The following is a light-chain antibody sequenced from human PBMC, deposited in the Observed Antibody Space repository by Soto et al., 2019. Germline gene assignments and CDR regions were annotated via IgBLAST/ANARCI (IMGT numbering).Light chain of an antibody. CDR1: SSDVGGYNY. CDR3: SSYTSSSTLDV. V-gene: IGLV2-14*01. CDR2: DVS. J-gene: IGLJ1*01. Sequence: QSALTQPASVSGSPGQSITISCTGTSSDVGGYNYFSWYQQHPGKAPKLMIYDVSNRPSGVSNRFSGSKSGNTASLTISGLQAEDEADYYCSSYTSSSTLDVFGTGTKLTVL.